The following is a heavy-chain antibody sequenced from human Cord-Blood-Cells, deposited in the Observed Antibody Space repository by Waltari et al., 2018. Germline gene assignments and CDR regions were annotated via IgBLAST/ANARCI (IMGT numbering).Heavy chain of an antibody. CDR3: ARAYGDIVVVPAAMIFDY. J-gene: IGHJ4*02. Sequence: QVQLQQWGAGLLKPSETLSLTCAVYGGSFSGYYWSWIRQPPGKGLEWIGEINQNGSTNYNPSLKSRVTISVDTSKNQFSLKLSSVTAADTAVYYCARAYGDIVVVPAAMIFDYWGQGTLVTVSS. CDR2: INQNGST. D-gene: IGHD2-2*01. CDR1: GGSFSGYY. V-gene: IGHV4-34*01.